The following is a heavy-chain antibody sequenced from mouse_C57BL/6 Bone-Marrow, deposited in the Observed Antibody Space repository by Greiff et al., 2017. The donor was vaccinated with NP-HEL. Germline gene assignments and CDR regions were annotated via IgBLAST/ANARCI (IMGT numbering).Heavy chain of an antibody. Sequence: EVMLVESGGGLVKPGGSLKLSCAASGFTFSDYGMHWVRQAPEKGLEWVAYISSGSSTIYYADTVKGRSTITRDNAKNTLFLQMTSLRSEDTAMYYCARRYRGLCYYAMDYWGQGTSVTVSS. J-gene: IGHJ4*01. CDR3: ARRYRGLCYYAMDY. V-gene: IGHV5-17*01. CDR1: GFTFSDYG. D-gene: IGHD2-12*01. CDR2: ISSGSSTI.